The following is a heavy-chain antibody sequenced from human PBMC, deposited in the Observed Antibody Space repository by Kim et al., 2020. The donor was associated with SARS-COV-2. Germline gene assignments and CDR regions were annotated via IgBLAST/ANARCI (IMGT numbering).Heavy chain of an antibody. V-gene: IGHV4-61*01. CDR1: GGSVSSGSYY. CDR2: MYHSGGT. CDR3: ARDPRLHLGSRWYFDL. D-gene: IGHD1-26*01. Sequence: SETLSLTCTVSGGSVSSGSYYWHWIRQAPGKGLEWIGYMYHSGGTDHNSSLKNRVTISVDSSKNQFSLKLSSVTAADTAIYYCARDPRLHLGSRWYFDLWGRGTLVTVSS. J-gene: IGHJ2*01.